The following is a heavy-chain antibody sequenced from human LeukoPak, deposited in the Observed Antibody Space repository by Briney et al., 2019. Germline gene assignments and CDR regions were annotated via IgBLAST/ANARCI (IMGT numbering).Heavy chain of an antibody. D-gene: IGHD4-17*01. CDR2: ISARGDIT. CDR3: AKDLGGLIGDLDF. CDR1: GFTFSSYA. Sequence: GGSLRLSCAPSGFTFSSYAMSWVRQAPGKGLEWVSGISARGDITYYADSVKDRFTISEDRTTNTLFLEMNSRRAEDTATYYCAKDLGGLIGDLDFWGEGTVVTVSS. V-gene: IGHV3-23*01. J-gene: IGHJ4*02.